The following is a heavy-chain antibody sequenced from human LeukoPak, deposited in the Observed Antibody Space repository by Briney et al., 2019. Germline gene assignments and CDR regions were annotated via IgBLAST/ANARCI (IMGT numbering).Heavy chain of an antibody. Sequence: SCKASGGTFSSYGMSWVRQAPGKGLEWVSAISGSGDSTYYADSVKGLFTISRDNSKNTLYLQMNRLRAEDTAVYYCAKDPYSSGPYNWFDPWGQGTLVTVSS. J-gene: IGHJ5*02. CDR1: GGTFSSYG. V-gene: IGHV3-23*01. CDR3: AKDPYSSGPYNWFDP. D-gene: IGHD6-19*01. CDR2: ISGSGDST.